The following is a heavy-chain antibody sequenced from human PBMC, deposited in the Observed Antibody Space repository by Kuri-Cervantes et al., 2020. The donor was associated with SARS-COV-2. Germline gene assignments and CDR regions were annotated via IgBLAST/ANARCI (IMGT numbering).Heavy chain of an antibody. CDR3: ARHMPGTAYYDTSGYYKRNYYYYMDV. V-gene: IGHV4-4*07. J-gene: IGHJ6*03. Sequence: SETLSLTCTVSGGSISSYYWSWIRQPAGKGLEWIGRIYTSGSTSNNPSLKSRVTIALDTSRNQFSLKLRSVTAADTAVYYCARHMPGTAYYDTSGYYKRNYYYYMDVWGKGTTVTVSS. D-gene: IGHD3-22*01. CDR1: GGSISSYY. CDR2: IYTSGST.